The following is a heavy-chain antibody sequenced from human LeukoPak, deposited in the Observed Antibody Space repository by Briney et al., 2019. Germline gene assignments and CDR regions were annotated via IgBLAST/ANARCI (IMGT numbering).Heavy chain of an antibody. Sequence: RGESLKISCKGSGYSFTSYWIGWVRQMPGKGLEWMGIIYPGDSDTRYSPSFQGQVTISADKSISTAYLQWSSLKASDTAMYYCARSNYDILTGYQDWFDPWGQGTLVTVSS. V-gene: IGHV5-51*01. CDR3: ARSNYDILTGYQDWFDP. J-gene: IGHJ5*02. D-gene: IGHD3-9*01. CDR2: IYPGDSDT. CDR1: GYSFTSYW.